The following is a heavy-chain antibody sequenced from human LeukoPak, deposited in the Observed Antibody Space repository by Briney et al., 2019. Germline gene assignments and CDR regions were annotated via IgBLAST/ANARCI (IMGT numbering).Heavy chain of an antibody. CDR3: AKGTSPFDY. V-gene: IGHV3-23*01. J-gene: IGHJ4*02. CDR1: VFTFSSYA. Sequence: GGSLRLSRAASVFTFSSYAMSWVPQAPGKGLEWVSAISGSGGSTYYADSVKGRFTISRDNSKNTLYLQMNSLRAEDTAVYYCAKGTSPFDYWGQGTLVTVSS. CDR2: ISGSGGST.